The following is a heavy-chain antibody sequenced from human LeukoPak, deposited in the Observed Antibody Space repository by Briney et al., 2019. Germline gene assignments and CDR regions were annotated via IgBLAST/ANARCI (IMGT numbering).Heavy chain of an antibody. CDR1: GFTFSDYY. J-gene: IGHJ6*02. CDR2: ISSSGSTI. Sequence: GGSLRLSCAASGFTFSDYYMSWIRQAPGKGLEWVSYISSSGSTIYYADSVKGRFAISRDNAKNSLYLQMNSLRAEDTAVYYCARRKGSEYYYGMDVWGQGTTVTVSS. V-gene: IGHV3-11*01. CDR3: ARRKGSEYYYGMDV. D-gene: IGHD2-15*01.